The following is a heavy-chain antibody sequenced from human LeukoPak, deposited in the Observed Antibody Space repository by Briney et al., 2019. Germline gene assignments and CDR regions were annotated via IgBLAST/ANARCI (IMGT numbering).Heavy chain of an antibody. CDR3: AKDFPRYSGEGFDP. V-gene: IGHV3-23*01. J-gene: IGHJ5*02. D-gene: IGHD1-26*01. Sequence: GGSLRLSCAASGFTFSSFAMRWVRHAPEEWLGWVSAIKGSGGSTYYADSVKGRFTISRDNSKNTLYLQMNSLRAEDTAVYYCAKDFPRYSGEGFDPWGQGTLVTVSS. CDR2: IKGSGGST. CDR1: GFTFSSFA.